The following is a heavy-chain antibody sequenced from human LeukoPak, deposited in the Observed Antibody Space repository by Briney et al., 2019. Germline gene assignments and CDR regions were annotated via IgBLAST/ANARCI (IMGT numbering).Heavy chain of an antibody. J-gene: IGHJ6*02. Sequence: ASVKVSCKASGYTFTSYGISWVRQAPGQGLEWMGWISAYNGNTNYAQKLQGRVTMTTDTSTSTAYMELRSLRSDDTAVYYCAGDPRPTAMAPYYYYGMDVWGQGTTVTVSS. CDR3: AGDPRPTAMAPYYYYGMDV. D-gene: IGHD5-18*01. CDR1: GYTFTSYG. V-gene: IGHV1-18*01. CDR2: ISAYNGNT.